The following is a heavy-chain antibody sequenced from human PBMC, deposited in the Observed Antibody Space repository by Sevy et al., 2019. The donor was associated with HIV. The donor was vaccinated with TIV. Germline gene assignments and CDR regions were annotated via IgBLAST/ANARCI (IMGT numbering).Heavy chain of an antibody. CDR1: GYTFTNYY. D-gene: IGHD3-22*01. CDR2: INLSGGST. V-gene: IGHV1-46*01. J-gene: IGHJ4*01. CDR3: VRDRRGYDSTAYFYDY. Sequence: ASVKVSCEASGYTFTNYYMHWVRQAPGQGLEWMGIINLSGGSTTYAQKFQHRVTMTRDTSTSTVYMELSSLRSEDTAVYYCVRDRRGYDSTAYFYDYWGQGTLVTVSS.